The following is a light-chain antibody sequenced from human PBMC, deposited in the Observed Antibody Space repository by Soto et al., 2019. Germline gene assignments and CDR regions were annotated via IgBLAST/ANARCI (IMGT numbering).Light chain of an antibody. J-gene: IGLJ2*01. CDR1: SSNIGAGYD. Sequence: QSVLTQPPSVSGAPGQRVTISCTGSSSNIGAGYDVHWYQQLPGTAPKLLIYGNSNRPSGVPDRFSVSKSGTSASLAITGLQAEDEADYYCQSYDSSLSGSAVFGGGTKVTVL. V-gene: IGLV1-40*01. CDR3: QSYDSSLSGSAV. CDR2: GNS.